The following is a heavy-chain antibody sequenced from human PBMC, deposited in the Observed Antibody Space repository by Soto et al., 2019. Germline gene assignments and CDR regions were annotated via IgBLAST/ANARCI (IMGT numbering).Heavy chain of an antibody. D-gene: IGHD1-26*01. J-gene: IGHJ5*01. CDR3: GRPYSANIDS. Sequence: PSETLSLTCTVSVGSINSYYLSWIRQPPGKGLEWIGYIYYSGSTNYNPSLKSRVTISVDTSKNQFSLKLSSVTAADTAVYYCGRPYSANIDSCGQGTLVTVSS. V-gene: IGHV4-59*01. CDR2: IYYSGST. CDR1: VGSINSYY.